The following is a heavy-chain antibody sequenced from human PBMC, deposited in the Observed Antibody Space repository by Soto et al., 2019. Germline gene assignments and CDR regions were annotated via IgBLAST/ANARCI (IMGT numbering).Heavy chain of an antibody. Sequence: QITLKESGPTLVKPTQTLTLTCTFSGFSLSTNGVGVGWIRQPPGKALEWLALIYWDDNKRYSPSLKSRLTSTKDTSKNQLVLTMTNADPVDTATYYCAHRQGYVELRSWGQGTLVTVSA. V-gene: IGHV2-5*02. CDR1: GFSLSTNGVG. D-gene: IGHD5-12*01. CDR3: AHRQGYVELRS. CDR2: IYWDDNK. J-gene: IGHJ4*02.